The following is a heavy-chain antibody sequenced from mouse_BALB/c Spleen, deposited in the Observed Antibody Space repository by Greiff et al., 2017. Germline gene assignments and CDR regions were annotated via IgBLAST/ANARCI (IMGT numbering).Heavy chain of an antibody. J-gene: IGHJ2*01. D-gene: IGHD1-1*01. Sequence: EVKVEESGPGLVKPSQSLSLTCTVTGYSITSDYAWNWIRQFPGNKLEWMGYISYSGSTSYNPSLKSRISITRDTSKNQFFLQLNSVTTEDTATYYCAREHYGSSLFDYWGQGTTLTVSS. V-gene: IGHV3-2*02. CDR1: GYSITSDYA. CDR3: AREHYGSSLFDY. CDR2: ISYSGST.